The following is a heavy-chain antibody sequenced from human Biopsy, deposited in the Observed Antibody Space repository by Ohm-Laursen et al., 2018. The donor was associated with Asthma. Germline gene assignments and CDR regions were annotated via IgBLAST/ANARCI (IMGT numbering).Heavy chain of an antibody. CDR2: LIPVLGTP. Sequence: SVKVSCKASGDSFSNYAISWVRQAPGQGLEWMGGLIPVLGTPDHAQMFEGRVTITADESTSTAYMELSSLSSEDTAVYYCARGYSGSDRIVYYYSGLEVWGQGTLITVSS. D-gene: IGHD5-12*01. V-gene: IGHV1-69*13. J-gene: IGHJ6*02. CDR1: GDSFSNYA. CDR3: ARGYSGSDRIVYYYSGLEV.